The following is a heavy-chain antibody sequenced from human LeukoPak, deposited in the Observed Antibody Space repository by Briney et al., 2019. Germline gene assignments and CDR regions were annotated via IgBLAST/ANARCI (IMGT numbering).Heavy chain of an antibody. D-gene: IGHD1-1*01. CDR3: ARANENYFDY. J-gene: IGHJ4*02. CDR2: IIPNNGGT. Sequence: ASVKVSCKTSGYTFTGYYMHWVRQSPGQGLEWMGWIIPNNGGTHYAQKFQGRVTMTRDTSISTAFMELSRLRSDDTAIYYCARANENYFDYWGQGTLVTVSS. CDR1: GYTFTGYY. V-gene: IGHV1-2*02.